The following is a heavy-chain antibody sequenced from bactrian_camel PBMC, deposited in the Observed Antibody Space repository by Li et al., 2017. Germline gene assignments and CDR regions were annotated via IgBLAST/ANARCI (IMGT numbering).Heavy chain of an antibody. CDR1: GYTYTSPC. Sequence: VQLVESGGGSVQAGGSLRLSCAAYGYTYTSPCMAWFRQAPGKEREGVAFLDSDGTTIYAASVKGRLTVSKDNAKNTLYLQMNTLKPEDTAMYYCALEFTFGGSCPPLWGQGTQVTVS. CDR3: ALEFTFGGSCPPL. V-gene: IGHV3S26*01. D-gene: IGHD6*01. CDR2: LDSDGTT. J-gene: IGHJ4*01.